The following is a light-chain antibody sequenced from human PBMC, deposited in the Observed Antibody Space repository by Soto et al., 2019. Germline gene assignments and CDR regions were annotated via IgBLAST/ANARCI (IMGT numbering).Light chain of an antibody. CDR2: RND. Sequence: QSVLTQPPSTSGTPGQRVTISCSGSSSNIRSNYVYWYHQLPGTAPKLLIYRNDQRPSGVPDRFSGSKSGTSASLAISGLRSEDEADYYCAAWDDSLSGPVFGGGTKVTVL. CDR3: AAWDDSLSGPV. V-gene: IGLV1-47*01. J-gene: IGLJ2*01. CDR1: SSNIRSNY.